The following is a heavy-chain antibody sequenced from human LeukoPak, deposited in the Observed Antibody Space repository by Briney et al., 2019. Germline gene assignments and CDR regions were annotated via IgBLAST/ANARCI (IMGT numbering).Heavy chain of an antibody. D-gene: IGHD3-22*01. CDR1: GFTFSDHY. J-gene: IGHJ4*02. Sequence: GGSLRLSCAVSGFTFSDHYMDWVRQAPGKGLEWVSSISPSSSYIHYADSAKGRFTISRDNAKNSLYLQMNSLRAEDTAVYYCARVVTYYSDSSGYALDYWGQGALVTVSS. CDR3: ARVVTYYSDSSGYALDY. CDR2: ISPSSSYI. V-gene: IGHV3-21*01.